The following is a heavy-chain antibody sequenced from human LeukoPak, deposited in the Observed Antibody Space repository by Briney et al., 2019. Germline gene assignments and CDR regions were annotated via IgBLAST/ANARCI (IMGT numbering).Heavy chain of an antibody. CDR2: ISSNGGST. CDR3: ARDQGNGDYVNYYYYYYMDV. J-gene: IGHJ6*03. CDR1: GFTFSSYA. D-gene: IGHD4-17*01. Sequence: GGSLRLSCAAFGFTFSSYAMHWVRQAPGKGLEYVSAISSNGGSTYYANSVKGRFTISRDNSKNTLYLQMGSLRAEDMAVYYCARDQGNGDYVNYYYYYYMDVWGKGTTVTVSS. V-gene: IGHV3-64*01.